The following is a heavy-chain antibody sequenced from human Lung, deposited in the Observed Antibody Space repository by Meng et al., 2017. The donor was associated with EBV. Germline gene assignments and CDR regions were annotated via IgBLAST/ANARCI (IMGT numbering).Heavy chain of an antibody. CDR3: AKDCFGDKDS. D-gene: IGHD3-10*01. CDR2: INEDGSVI. Sequence: EVQVMESGGGLVQPGGSLRLSCAASGITLSSYWVHWVRQVPGKGLVWVSRINEDGSVINYADSVKGRFTISRDNAKNIAYLQMNNLRTEDTAVYYCAKDCFGDKDSWGQGTLVTVSS. V-gene: IGHV3-74*01. J-gene: IGHJ4*02. CDR1: GITLSSYW.